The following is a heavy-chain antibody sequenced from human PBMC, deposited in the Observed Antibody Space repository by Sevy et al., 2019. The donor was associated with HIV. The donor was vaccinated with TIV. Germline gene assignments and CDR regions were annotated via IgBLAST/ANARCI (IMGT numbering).Heavy chain of an antibody. CDR3: ARDYYYDSSGRYVHYFDY. Sequence: GGSLRLSCAASGFTFSSYSMNWVRQAPGKGLEWVSYISSSSSTIYYADSVKGRFTISRDNAKNSLYLQMNSLRDEDTAVYYCARDYYYDSSGRYVHYFDYWGQGTLVTVSS. D-gene: IGHD3-22*01. J-gene: IGHJ4*02. CDR1: GFTFSSYS. V-gene: IGHV3-48*02. CDR2: ISSSSSTI.